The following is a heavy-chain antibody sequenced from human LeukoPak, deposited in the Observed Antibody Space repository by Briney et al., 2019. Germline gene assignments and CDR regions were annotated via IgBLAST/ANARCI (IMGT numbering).Heavy chain of an antibody. CDR3: ARDTPVLRFLEWSNHQPFLGMDV. J-gene: IGHJ6*02. V-gene: IGHV1-2*02. D-gene: IGHD3-3*01. CDR2: INPNSGGT. CDR1: GYTSTGYY. Sequence: GASVKVSCKASGYTSTGYYMHWVRQAPGQGLEWMGWINPNSGGTNYAQKFQGRVTMTRDTSISTAYMELSRLRSDDTAVYYCARDTPVLRFLEWSNHQPFLGMDVWGQGTTVTVSS.